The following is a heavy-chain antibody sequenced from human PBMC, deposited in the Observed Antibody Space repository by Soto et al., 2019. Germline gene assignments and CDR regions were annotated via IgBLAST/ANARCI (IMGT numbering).Heavy chain of an antibody. J-gene: IGHJ3*02. CDR1: GFTFSIYG. Sequence: QVQLVESGGGVVQPGRSLRLSCAASGFTFSIYGMHWVRHAPGKGLEWVAMISFDGSEKYYTDSVKGRFHISRDSSKNTMYLQMDSLRVEDTAVYYCARDRRLYYSDAFVIWGQGTTVTVSS. CDR2: ISFDGSEK. D-gene: IGHD1-26*01. V-gene: IGHV3-30*03. CDR3: ARDRRLYYSDAFVI.